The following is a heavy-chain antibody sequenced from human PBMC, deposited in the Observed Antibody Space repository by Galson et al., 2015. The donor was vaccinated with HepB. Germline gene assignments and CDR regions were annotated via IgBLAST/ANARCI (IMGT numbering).Heavy chain of an antibody. J-gene: IGHJ4*02. CDR1: GFTFDDYA. V-gene: IGHV3-9*01. Sequence: CAASGFTFDDYAMHWVRQAPGKGLEWVSGISWNNNIGYADSVKGRFTISRDNAKNSLYLQMNGLRAEDTALYYCAKTVAATVMYFEYWGQGTLVTVSS. D-gene: IGHD6-19*01. CDR3: AKTVAATVMYFEY. CDR2: ISWNNNI.